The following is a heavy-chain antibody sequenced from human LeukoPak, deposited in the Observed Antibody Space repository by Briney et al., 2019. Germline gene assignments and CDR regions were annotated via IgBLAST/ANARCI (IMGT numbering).Heavy chain of an antibody. D-gene: IGHD6-19*01. CDR3: ARDGIAVAGTEGVDY. V-gene: IGHV1-46*01. J-gene: IGHJ4*02. CDR2: INPSGGST. Sequence: ASVKVSCKASGYTFTSYYMHWVRQAPGQGLEWMGIINPSGGSTSYAQKFQGRVTMTRDTSTSTVYMELSSLRSEDTAVYYCARDGIAVAGTEGVDYWGQGTLATVSS. CDR1: GYTFTSYY.